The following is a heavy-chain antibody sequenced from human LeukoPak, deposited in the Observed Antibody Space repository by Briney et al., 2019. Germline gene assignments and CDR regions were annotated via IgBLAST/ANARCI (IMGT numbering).Heavy chain of an antibody. CDR3: AKDFSVWGSYPAFDI. D-gene: IGHD1-26*01. V-gene: IGHV3-23*01. CDR2: ISGSGGTT. Sequence: GASLRLSCAASGFTFSSYAMSWVRQAPGKGLERVSAISGSGGTTYYADSVKGRFTISRDNSKNTLYLQMNSLRAEDTAVYYCAKDFSVWGSYPAFDIWGQGTMVTVSS. J-gene: IGHJ3*02. CDR1: GFTFSSYA.